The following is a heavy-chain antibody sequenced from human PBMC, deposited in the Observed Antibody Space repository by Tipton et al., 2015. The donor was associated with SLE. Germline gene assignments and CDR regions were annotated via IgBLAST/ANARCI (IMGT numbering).Heavy chain of an antibody. J-gene: IGHJ5*02. CDR3: AKTGAGEPLYNWFDP. D-gene: IGHD7-27*01. CDR1: GFTFSSYA. Sequence: SLRLSCAASGFTFSSYAMHWVRQAPGKGLEWVAVISYDGSNKYYADSVKGRFTISRDNAKNSLYLQMNSLRAEDTAVYYCAKTGAGEPLYNWFDPWGQGTLVTVSS. V-gene: IGHV3-30-3*01. CDR2: ISYDGSNK.